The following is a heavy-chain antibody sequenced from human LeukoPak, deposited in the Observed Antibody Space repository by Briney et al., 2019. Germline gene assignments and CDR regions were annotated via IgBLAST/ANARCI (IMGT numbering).Heavy chain of an antibody. J-gene: IGHJ6*02. CDR3: ARHPCSGGSCPLDYYYYYGMDV. CDR2: IYYSGST. V-gene: IGHV4-39*01. D-gene: IGHD2-15*01. CDR1: GGSISSSSYY. Sequence: SETLSLTCTVSGGSISSSSYYWGWIRQPPGKGLEWIGSIYYSGSTYYNPSLKSRVTISVDTSKNQFSLELRSVTAADTAVYYCARHPCSGGSCPLDYYYYYGMDVWGQGTTVTVSS.